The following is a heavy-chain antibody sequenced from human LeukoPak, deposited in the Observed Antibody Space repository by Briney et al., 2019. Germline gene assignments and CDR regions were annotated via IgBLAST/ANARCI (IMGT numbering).Heavy chain of an antibody. CDR1: GGSISSGSYY. J-gene: IGHJ4*02. Sequence: PSQTLSLTXTVSGGSISSGSYYWSWIRQPAGKGLEWVGRIHSSGSTNYNPSLKSRVTISVDTSKNQFSLKLSSVTAADTAVYYCARGSGYDTSGDYYAFDYWGQGTLVTVSS. CDR3: ARGSGYDTSGDYYAFDY. CDR2: IHSSGST. D-gene: IGHD3-22*01. V-gene: IGHV4-61*02.